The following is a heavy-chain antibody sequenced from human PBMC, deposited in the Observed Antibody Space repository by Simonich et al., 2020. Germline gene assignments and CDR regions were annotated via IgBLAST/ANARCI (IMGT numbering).Heavy chain of an antibody. D-gene: IGHD2-15*01. CDR1: GYTFTSYG. CDR2: ICAYNVNT. V-gene: IGHV1-18*01. J-gene: IGHJ4*02. Sequence: QVQLVQSGAEVKKPGASVKVSCKASGYTFTSYGISWVRQAPGQGLEWMGGICAYNVNTNYAPKLQGRVTMTTDTSTSTAYMELRSLRSDDTAVYYCARASRGTWWYYYFDYWGQGTLVTVSS. CDR3: ARASRGTWWYYYFDY.